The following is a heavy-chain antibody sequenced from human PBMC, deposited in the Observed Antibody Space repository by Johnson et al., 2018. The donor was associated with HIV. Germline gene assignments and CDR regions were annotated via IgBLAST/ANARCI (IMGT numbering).Heavy chain of an antibody. D-gene: IGHD3-22*01. CDR2: INWNGGST. CDR1: GFTFSSYD. V-gene: IGHV3-20*04. Sequence: EVQLVESGGGLVQPGGSLRLSCAASGFTFSSYDMHWVRQTTGKGLEWVSGINWNGGSTGYADSVKGRFTISRDNAKNSLYLQMNSLRAEDTAVYSCARDRGGYYYDSSGLDAFDISGQ. J-gene: IGHJ3*02. CDR3: ARDRGGYYYDSSGLDAFDI.